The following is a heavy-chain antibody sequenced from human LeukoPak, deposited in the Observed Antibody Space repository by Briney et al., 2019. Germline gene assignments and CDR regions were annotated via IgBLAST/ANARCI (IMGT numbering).Heavy chain of an antibody. D-gene: IGHD5-24*01. V-gene: IGHV4-59*11. CDR2: IYNSATT. J-gene: IGHJ3*01. CDR3: ARGGEGYNDDAFEV. CDR1: GDSIRSHY. Sequence: SETLSLTCTVSGDSIRSHYCAWIRQPPGKALEWIGHIYNSATTDYNPSFKSRVTISLDTSKKQSSLKMTSVTALDSAVYYCARGGEGYNDDAFEVWGLGTAVTVSS.